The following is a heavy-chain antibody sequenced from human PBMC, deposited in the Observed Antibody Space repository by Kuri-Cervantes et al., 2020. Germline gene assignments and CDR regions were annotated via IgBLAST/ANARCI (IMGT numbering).Heavy chain of an antibody. V-gene: IGHV4-59*01. CDR2: IYYSGST. CDR3: ARAPLRDSSGYYYRDRYFDL. D-gene: IGHD3-22*01. CDR1: GGSISSYY. J-gene: IGHJ2*01. Sequence: SETLSLTCTVSGGSISSYYWSWIRQPPGKGLEWIGYIYYSGSTNYNPSLKSRVTISVDTSKNQFSLKLSSVTAADTAVYYCARAPLRDSSGYYYRDRYFDLWGRGTLVTVSS.